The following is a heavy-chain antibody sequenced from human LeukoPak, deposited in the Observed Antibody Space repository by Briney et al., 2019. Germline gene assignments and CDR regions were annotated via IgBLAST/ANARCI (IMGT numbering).Heavy chain of an antibody. Sequence: PGGSLRLSCAASGFTFSRNGIHWVRQAPGKRLEWVAYISQNENNKYYADSVKARFTISRANSKNTLYLQMNSLRPEDTAVYYCAKDRSAVLWFGELSFGYWGQGTLVTVSS. J-gene: IGHJ4*02. D-gene: IGHD3-10*01. V-gene: IGHV3-30*18. CDR1: GFTFSRNG. CDR2: ISQNENNK. CDR3: AKDRSAVLWFGELSFGY.